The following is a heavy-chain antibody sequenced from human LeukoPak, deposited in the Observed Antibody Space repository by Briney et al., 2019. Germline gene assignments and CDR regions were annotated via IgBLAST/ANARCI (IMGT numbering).Heavy chain of an antibody. CDR3: ARHSPKGYDFWSGYYYKH. V-gene: IGHV4-38-2*01. J-gene: IGHJ1*01. CDR1: GYSICSGYY. D-gene: IGHD3-3*01. Sequence: PSETLSLTCAVSGYSICSGYYWGWIRQPPGKGLEWIGSIYHSGSTYYNPSLKSRVTISVDTSKNQFSLKLSSVTAADTAVYYCARHSPKGYDFWSGYYYKHWGQGTLVTVSS. CDR2: IYHSGST.